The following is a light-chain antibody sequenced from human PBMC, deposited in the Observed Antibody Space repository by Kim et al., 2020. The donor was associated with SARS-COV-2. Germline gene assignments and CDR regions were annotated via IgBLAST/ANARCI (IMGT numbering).Light chain of an antibody. Sequence: QSALTQPASVSGSPGQSITISCTGTSSDVGSYNYVSWYQQHPGKAPKLIIYDVTQRASGISDRFSGSKSANTASLTISGLQTEDEADYYCSSQTTSNTMLFGGGTQRPS. V-gene: IGLV2-14*03. CDR1: SSDVGSYNY. CDR2: DVT. CDR3: SSQTTSNTML. J-gene: IGLJ2*01.